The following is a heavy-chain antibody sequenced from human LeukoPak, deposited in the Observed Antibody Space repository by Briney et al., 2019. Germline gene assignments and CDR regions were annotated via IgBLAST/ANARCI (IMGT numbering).Heavy chain of an antibody. Sequence: GRSLRLSCAASGFTFSSYAMHWVRQAPGKGLEWVAVISYDGSNKYYADSVKGRFTISRDNSKNTLYLQMNSLRAEDTAVYYCARALYYYDSSGYPGGLDYWGQGTLVTVSS. CDR1: GFTFSSYA. D-gene: IGHD3-22*01. CDR2: ISYDGSNK. CDR3: ARALYYYDSSGYPGGLDY. J-gene: IGHJ4*02. V-gene: IGHV3-30-3*01.